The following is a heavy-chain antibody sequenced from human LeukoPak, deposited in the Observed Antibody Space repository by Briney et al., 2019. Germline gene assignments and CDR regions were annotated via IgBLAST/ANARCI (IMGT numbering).Heavy chain of an antibody. J-gene: IGHJ4*02. CDR1: GYTFTTYW. V-gene: IGHV5-10-1*01. CDR3: ARQTTQGFDH. Sequence: MRGESLKISCKASGYTFTTYWISWVRQMPGKGLEWMGRIDPSDSYTDYSPSFQGYVTVSADKSISTAFLQWSSLKASDTAMYYCARQTTQGFDHWGQGTLVSVSS. D-gene: IGHD4-17*01. CDR2: IDPSDSYT.